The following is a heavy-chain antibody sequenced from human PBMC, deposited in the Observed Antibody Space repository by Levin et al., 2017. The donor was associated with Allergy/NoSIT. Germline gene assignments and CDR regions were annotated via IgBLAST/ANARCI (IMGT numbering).Heavy chain of an antibody. CDR1: GFTFSSYA. D-gene: IGHD3-22*01. CDR2: ISGSGGST. Sequence: GESLKISCAASGFTFSSYAMSWVRQAPGKGLEWVSAISGSGGSTYYADSVKGRFTISRDNSKNTLYLQMNSLRAEDTAVYYCAKDPTYYYDSSGDWGQGTLVTVSS. CDR3: AKDPTYYYDSSGD. V-gene: IGHV3-23*01. J-gene: IGHJ4*02.